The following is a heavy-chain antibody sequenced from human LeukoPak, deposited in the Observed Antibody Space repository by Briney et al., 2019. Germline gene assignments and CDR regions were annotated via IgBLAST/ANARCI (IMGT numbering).Heavy chain of an antibody. CDR2: LKSETDGGTT. CDR3: TTRNSSGWYDY. D-gene: IGHD6-19*01. CDR1: GFTLSSAW. J-gene: IGHJ4*02. V-gene: IGHV3-15*07. Sequence: GGSLRLSCAASGFTLSSAWMNWVRQAPGKGLEWVGRLKSETDGGTTDYAAPVKGRFTVSRDDSKNILYLQMNSLKIEDTAVYYCTTRNSSGWYDYWGQGTLVTVSS.